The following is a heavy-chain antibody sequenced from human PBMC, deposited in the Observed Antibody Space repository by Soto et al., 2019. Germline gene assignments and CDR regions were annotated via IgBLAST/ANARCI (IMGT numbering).Heavy chain of an antibody. CDR3: ARGIKYGAYSRWFDP. CDR1: GYTFTSYD. V-gene: IGHV1-8*01. CDR2: MNPNSGNT. D-gene: IGHD4-17*01. J-gene: IGHJ5*02. Sequence: QVQLVQSGAEVKKPGASVKVSCKASGYTFTSYDINWVRQATGQGLEYLGWMNPNSGNTTYVQQCQGRVTMSWDTPITTAYRELSSLRSEDTAVYFCARGIKYGAYSRWFDPWGQGTLVTVSS.